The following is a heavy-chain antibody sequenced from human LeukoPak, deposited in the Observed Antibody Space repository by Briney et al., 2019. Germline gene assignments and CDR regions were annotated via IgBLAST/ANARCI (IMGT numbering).Heavy chain of an antibody. V-gene: IGHV3-23*01. J-gene: IGHJ4*02. CDR3: SKDCSDRGGLWFREGLNFDY. CDR1: GFTFSSYA. D-gene: IGHD3-10*01. Sequence: GGSLRLSCAASGFTFSSYAMSWVRQAPGKGLEWVSAISGSGGSTYYADSVKGRFTISRDNSKNTLYLQMNSLRAEDTAVYYCSKDCSDRGGLWFREGLNFDYWGQGTLVTVSS. CDR2: ISGSGGST.